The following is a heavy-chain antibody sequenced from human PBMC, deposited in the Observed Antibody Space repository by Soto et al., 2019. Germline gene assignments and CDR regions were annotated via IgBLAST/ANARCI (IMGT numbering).Heavy chain of an antibody. D-gene: IGHD5-12*01. Sequence: EILSVSGSADGGSLTFSGYYWSWTRQPPGKGLEWIGETNHIGATKYNPSLESRVTISLDASKNQFSLDLSSVTSADTAVYCCASGRILRLRFRDFESSGPGTLVTV. CDR2: TNHIGAT. V-gene: IGHV4-34*01. J-gene: IGHJ4*01. CDR1: GGSLTFSGYY. CDR3: ASGRILRLRFRDFES.